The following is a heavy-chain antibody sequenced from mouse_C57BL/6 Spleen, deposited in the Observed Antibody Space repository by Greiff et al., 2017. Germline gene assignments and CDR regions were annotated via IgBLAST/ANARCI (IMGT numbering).Heavy chain of an antibody. J-gene: IGHJ2*01. CDR1: GYTFTDYE. CDR2: IDPETGGT. D-gene: IGHD1-1*01. CDR3: TRYNCYGSSRFDY. Sequence: QVHVKQSGAELVRPGASVTLSCKASGYTFTDYEMHWVKQTPVHGLEWIGAIDPETGGTAYNQKFKGKAILTADKSSSTAYMELRSLTSEDSAVYYCTRYNCYGSSRFDYWGQGTTLTVSS. V-gene: IGHV1-15*01.